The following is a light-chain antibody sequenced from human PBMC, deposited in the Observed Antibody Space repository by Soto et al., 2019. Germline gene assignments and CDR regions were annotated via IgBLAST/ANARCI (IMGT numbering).Light chain of an antibody. V-gene: IGKV3-20*01. Sequence: EIVLTQSPGTLSLSPGERAILSCRASQSVSSSYLAWYQQKPGQSPRLLIYAASSRATGIPGRFSGSGSGTDFTLTISRLEPEDFAVYYCQHYATSTITFGQGTRLEIK. CDR3: QHYATSTIT. CDR2: AAS. J-gene: IGKJ5*01. CDR1: QSVSSSY.